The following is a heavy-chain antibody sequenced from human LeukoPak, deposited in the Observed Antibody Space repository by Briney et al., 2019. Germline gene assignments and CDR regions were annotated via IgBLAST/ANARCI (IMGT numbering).Heavy chain of an antibody. CDR2: IYYSGST. D-gene: IGHD6-13*01. J-gene: IGHJ5*02. CDR3: ARDSSISCFFT. V-gene: IGHV4-38-2*01. CDR1: GYSISSDYY. Sequence: SETLSLTCAVSGYSISSDYYWGWIRQSPGKGLEWIGTIYYSGSTYYNPSLKSRVTISIDTSKNQFSLKLGSVTAADTAVYYCARDSSISCFFTWGQGTLVTVSS.